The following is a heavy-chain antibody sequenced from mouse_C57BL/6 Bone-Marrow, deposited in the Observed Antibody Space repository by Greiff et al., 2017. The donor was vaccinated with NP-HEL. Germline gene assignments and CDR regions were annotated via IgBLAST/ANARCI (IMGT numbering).Heavy chain of an antibody. V-gene: IGHV1-81*01. J-gene: IGHJ3*01. CDR2: IYPRSGNT. Sequence: QVQLQQSGAELARPGASVKLSCKASGYTFTSYGISWVKQRTGQGLEWIGEIYPRSGNTYYNEKFKGKATLTADKSSSTAYMELRSLTSEDSAVYICARKSSSGYVFSWCAYRGEGTLVTVSA. CDR1: GYTFTSYG. D-gene: IGHD3-1*01. CDR3: ARKSSSGYVFSWCAY.